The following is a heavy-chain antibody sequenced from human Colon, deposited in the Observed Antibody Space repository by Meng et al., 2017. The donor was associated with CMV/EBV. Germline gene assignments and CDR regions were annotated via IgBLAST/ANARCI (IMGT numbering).Heavy chain of an antibody. Sequence: GGSLSLSCAVSGLNLRTSCIHWVRQAPGKGLVWVSRINSDGSNISYADFVEGRFTISRDNARNTVFLQLNSVTADDAALYYCARDDLTTSSYDLWGQGTLVTVSS. V-gene: IGHV3-74*01. CDR1: GLNLRTSC. D-gene: IGHD3-16*01. CDR2: INSDGSNI. CDR3: ARDDLTTSSYDL. J-gene: IGHJ4*02.